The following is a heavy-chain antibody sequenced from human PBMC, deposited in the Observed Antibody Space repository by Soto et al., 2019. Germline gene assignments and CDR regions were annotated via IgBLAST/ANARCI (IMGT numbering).Heavy chain of an antibody. CDR1: GFTFSSYD. Sequence: EVQLVESGGGLVQPGGSLRLSCAASGFTFSSYDMHWVRQATGKGLEWVSAIGTAGDTYYPGSVKGRFTISRENAKNSLYLQMNSLRAGDTAVYYCARGEATDSSSWYVSSPTFYYCGMDVWGQGTTVTVSS. D-gene: IGHD6-13*01. CDR2: IGTAGDT. J-gene: IGHJ6*02. V-gene: IGHV3-13*04. CDR3: ARGEATDSSSWYVSSPTFYYCGMDV.